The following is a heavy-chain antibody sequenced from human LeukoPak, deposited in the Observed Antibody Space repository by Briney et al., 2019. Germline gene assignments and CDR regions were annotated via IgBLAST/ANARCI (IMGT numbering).Heavy chain of an antibody. V-gene: IGHV3-48*04. CDR1: GFTFSNYG. J-gene: IGHJ6*03. Sequence: PGGSLRLSCAASGFTFSNYGMHWVRQAPGKGLEWVSYISSSGSTIYYADSVKGRFTISRDNAKNSLYLQMNSLRAEDTAVYYCARDSLMTTVVKYYYYYYMDVWGKGTTVTISS. CDR3: ARDSLMTTVVKYYYYYYMDV. D-gene: IGHD4-23*01. CDR2: ISSSGSTI.